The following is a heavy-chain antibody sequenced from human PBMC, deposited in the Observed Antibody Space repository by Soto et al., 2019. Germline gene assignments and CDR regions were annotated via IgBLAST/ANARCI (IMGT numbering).Heavy chain of an antibody. CDR3: ARDPWNYVSGWFDP. Sequence: QVQLVQSGAEEKKPGASVTVSCKASGYTFTSYAMHWVRQAPGQRLEWMGWINAGNGNTKYSQKFQGRVTITRDTSASTAYMELSSLRSEDTAVYYCARDPWNYVSGWFDPWGQGTLVTVSS. CDR1: GYTFTSYA. J-gene: IGHJ5*02. D-gene: IGHD1-7*01. CDR2: INAGNGNT. V-gene: IGHV1-3*05.